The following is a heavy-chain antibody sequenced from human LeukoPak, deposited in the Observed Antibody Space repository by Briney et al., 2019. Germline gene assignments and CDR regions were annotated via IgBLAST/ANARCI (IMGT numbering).Heavy chain of an antibody. CDR1: GYTFSNYA. Sequence: GGSLRLSCVASGYTFSNYAISWVRQAPGKGLEWVSSISGSGGDTYYADSVKGRFTISRDNSKNTLYLQMNSLRAEDTAVYYCAKGGGWSALYYFDYWGQGTLVTVSS. CDR3: AKGGGWSALYYFDY. J-gene: IGHJ4*02. V-gene: IGHV3-23*01. CDR2: ISGSGGDT. D-gene: IGHD3-16*01.